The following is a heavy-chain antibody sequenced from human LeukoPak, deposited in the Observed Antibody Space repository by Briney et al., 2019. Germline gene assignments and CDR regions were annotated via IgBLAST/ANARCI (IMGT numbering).Heavy chain of an antibody. J-gene: IGHJ4*02. CDR2: IFYSWST. CDR3: ARVDGYEAMGYYFDY. V-gene: IGHV4-31*02. Sequence: SETLSLTCAVSGGSISSGGYYWSCIRHRPGKGLEWIGYIFYSWSTYYNPSLKSGVAISVDTSKNQFSLKLSSVTAADTAVYYCARVDGYEAMGYYFDYWGQGTLVTVSS. D-gene: IGHD5-12*01. CDR1: GGSISSGGYY.